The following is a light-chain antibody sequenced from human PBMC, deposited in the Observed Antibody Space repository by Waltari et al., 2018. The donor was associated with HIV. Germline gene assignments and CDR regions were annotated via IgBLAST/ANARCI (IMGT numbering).Light chain of an antibody. CDR2: EDD. CDR3: QSYDNSNWV. Sequence: ILTQPHSVSESPGKTVIISCTGSSGSVASNYVQWYQLRPGNAPRTVIYEDDKRPSGVPDRFSGSIDGSSNSASLSISGLKPEDEGDYYCQSYDNSNWVFGGGTKLTV. J-gene: IGLJ3*02. V-gene: IGLV6-57*02. CDR1: SGSVASNY.